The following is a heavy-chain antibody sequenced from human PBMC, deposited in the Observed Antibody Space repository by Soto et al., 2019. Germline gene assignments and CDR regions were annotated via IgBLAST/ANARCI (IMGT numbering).Heavy chain of an antibody. CDR3: ARRISGRTYYYYYGMDV. J-gene: IGHJ6*02. CDR1: GYSFTSYW. Sequence: GESLKISCKGSGYSFTSYWIGWVRQMPGKGLEWMGIIYPGDSDTRYSPSFQGQVTISADKSISTAYLQWSSLKASDTAMYYCARRISGRTYYYYYGMDVWGQGTTVTVSS. D-gene: IGHD6-19*01. CDR2: IYPGDSDT. V-gene: IGHV5-51*01.